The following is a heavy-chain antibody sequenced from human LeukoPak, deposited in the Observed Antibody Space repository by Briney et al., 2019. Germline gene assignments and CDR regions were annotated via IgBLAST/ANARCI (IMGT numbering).Heavy chain of an antibody. CDR3: ARVLVNWNYGDFDY. D-gene: IGHD1-7*01. CDR2: IKQDGSEK. J-gene: IGHJ4*02. V-gene: IGHV3-7*01. CDR1: GFTFSSYW. Sequence: GGSLRLSCAASGFTFSSYWMSWVRRAPGKGLEWVANIKQDGSEKYYVDSVKGRFTISRDNAKNSLYLQMNSLRAEDTAVYYCARVLVNWNYGDFDYWGQGTLVTVSS.